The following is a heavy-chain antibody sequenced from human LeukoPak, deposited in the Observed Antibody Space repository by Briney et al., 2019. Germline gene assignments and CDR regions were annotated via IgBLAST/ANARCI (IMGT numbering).Heavy chain of an antibody. CDR3: ARSHTLGRITKYYFDY. V-gene: IGHV5-51*01. Sequence: GESLKISCQTSGYIFTTYWIGWVRQMPGKGLEWIGIIYPGDSDTRYSPSFQGQVTISADKSINTAYLQWSSLKASDTAMYYCARSHTLGRITKYYFDYWGQGTLVTVSS. J-gene: IGHJ4*02. CDR1: GYIFTTYW. D-gene: IGHD3-16*01. CDR2: IYPGDSDT.